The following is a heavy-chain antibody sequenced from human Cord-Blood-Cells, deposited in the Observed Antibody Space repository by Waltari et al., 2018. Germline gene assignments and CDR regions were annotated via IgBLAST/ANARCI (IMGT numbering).Heavy chain of an antibody. J-gene: IGHJ4*02. CDR3: ASGSGWYEDYFDY. CDR2: IIPIFGTA. D-gene: IGHD6-19*01. V-gene: IGHV1-69*01. Sequence: CKASGGTFSSYAISWVRQAPGQGLEWMGGIIPIFGTANYAQKFQGRVTITADESTSTAYMELSSLRSEDTAVYYCASGSGWYEDYFDYWGQGTLVTVSS. CDR1: GGTFSSYA.